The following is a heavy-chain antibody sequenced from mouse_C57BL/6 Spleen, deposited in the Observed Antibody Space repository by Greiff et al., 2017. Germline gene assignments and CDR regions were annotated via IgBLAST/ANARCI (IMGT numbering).Heavy chain of an antibody. D-gene: IGHD2-12*01. CDR1: GYAFTNYL. Sequence: VKLQESGAELVRPGTSVKVSCKASGYAFTNYLIEWVKQRPGQGLEWIGVINPGSGGTNYNEKFKGKATLTADKSSSTAYMQLSSLTSEDSAVYFCARTPRRGNYFDYWGQGTTLTVSS. CDR3: ARTPRRGNYFDY. V-gene: IGHV1-54*01. CDR2: INPGSGGT. J-gene: IGHJ2*01.